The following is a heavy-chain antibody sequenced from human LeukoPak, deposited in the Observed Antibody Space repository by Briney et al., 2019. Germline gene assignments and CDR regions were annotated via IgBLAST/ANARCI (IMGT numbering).Heavy chain of an antibody. Sequence: PSETLSLMCTASGDSISSSSYYWGWIRQPPGKGLEWIGSIYYSGSTYYNPSLKSRVTVSVDTSKNQFSLKLSSVTAADTAVYYCARLRRNIANHWGQGTLVTASS. CDR2: IYYSGST. CDR1: GDSISSSSYY. D-gene: IGHD2/OR15-2a*01. J-gene: IGHJ5*02. CDR3: ARLRRNIANH. V-gene: IGHV4-39*01.